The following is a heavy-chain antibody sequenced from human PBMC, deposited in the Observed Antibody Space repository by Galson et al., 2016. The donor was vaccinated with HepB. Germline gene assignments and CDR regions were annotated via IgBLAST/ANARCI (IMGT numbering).Heavy chain of an antibody. CDR1: GFTLSTYA. V-gene: IGHV3-23*01. D-gene: IGHD2-2*01. J-gene: IGHJ5*02. Sequence: SLRLSCAASGFTLSTYAMSWVRQAPGKGLEWVSGISGSGFSTYYADPVKGRLTISRDNSKNTIHLQMNRLRVEDTAIYYCAKDRLSPKPSNWFDPWGQGTLVTVSS. CDR3: AKDRLSPKPSNWFDP. CDR2: ISGSGFST.